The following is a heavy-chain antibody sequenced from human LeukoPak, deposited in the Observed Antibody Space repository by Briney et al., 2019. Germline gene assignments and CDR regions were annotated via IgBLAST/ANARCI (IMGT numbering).Heavy chain of an antibody. V-gene: IGHV3-53*01. CDR1: GFTVSSNY. Sequence: GGSLRLSCAASGFTVSSNYMNWVRQAPGKGLEWVSVIYSGGSTYYADSVKGRFTISRDNSKNTLYLQMNSLRAEDTAVYYCARDRRAAGLHPGSYYYYIDVWGKGTTVTISS. J-gene: IGHJ6*03. D-gene: IGHD6-13*01. CDR2: IYSGGST. CDR3: ARDRRAAGLHPGSYYYYIDV.